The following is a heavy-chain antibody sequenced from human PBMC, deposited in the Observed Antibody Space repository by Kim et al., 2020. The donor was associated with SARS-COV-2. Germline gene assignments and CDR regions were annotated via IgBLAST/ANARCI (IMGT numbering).Heavy chain of an antibody. CDR3: ARDGEEESRFREFDP. CDR1: GGSISSSSYY. CDR2: IYYSGST. D-gene: IGHD3-10*01. J-gene: IGHJ5*02. Sequence: SETLSLTCTVSGGSISSSSYYWGWIRQPPGKGLEWIGSIYYSGSTYYNPSLKSRVTISVDTSKNQFSLKLSSVTAADTAVYYCARDGEEESRFREFDPWGQGTLVTVSS. V-gene: IGHV4-39*07.